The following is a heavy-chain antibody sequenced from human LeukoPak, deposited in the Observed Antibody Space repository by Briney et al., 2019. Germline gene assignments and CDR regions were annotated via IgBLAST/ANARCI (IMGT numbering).Heavy chain of an antibody. CDR3: AKGDSGSYYDYFDY. J-gene: IGHJ4*02. D-gene: IGHD1-26*01. CDR2: IRYDGSDK. V-gene: IGHV3-30*02. CDR1: GFTLRGYG. Sequence: PGGALRLSCAASGFTLRGYGMHWVRQAPGKGLEWVAFIRYDGSDKSYADSVKGRFTISRDNSENTLYLQMNSLRAEDTAVYYCAKGDSGSYYDYFDYWGQGTLVTVSS.